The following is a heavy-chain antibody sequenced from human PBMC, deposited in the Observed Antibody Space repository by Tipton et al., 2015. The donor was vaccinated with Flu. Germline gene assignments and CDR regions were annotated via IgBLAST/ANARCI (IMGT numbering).Heavy chain of an antibody. J-gene: IGHJ4*02. V-gene: IGHV4-39*07. CDR3: ARDPAGYYDNSAYYIFDY. D-gene: IGHD3-22*01. Sequence: LRLSCTVSGGSINSTTHYWGWVRQPPGKGLEWIATVFHSGLTYYNPSLKSRVSIAIDTSKNQFSLRMNSVTAADSAVYYRARDPAGYYDNSAYYIFDYWGQGTLVTVSS. CDR2: VFHSGLT. CDR1: GGSINSTTHY.